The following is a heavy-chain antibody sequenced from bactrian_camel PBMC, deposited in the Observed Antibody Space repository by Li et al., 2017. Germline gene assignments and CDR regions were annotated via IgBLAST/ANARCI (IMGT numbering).Heavy chain of an antibody. CDR3: AADYTLCASRCYLFASSDFGY. CDR1: GYISSSYC. D-gene: IGHD6*01. J-gene: IGHJ6*01. Sequence: HVQLVESGGGSAQAGGSLRLSCAASGYISSSYCLGWVRQAPGKEREGVAAFDRDGSTSYVDSVKGRFTISKDNAKNTLYLQMNSLKPEDTAMYYCAADYTLCASRCYLFASSDFGYWGQGTQVTVS. CDR2: FDRDGST. V-gene: IGHV3S26*01.